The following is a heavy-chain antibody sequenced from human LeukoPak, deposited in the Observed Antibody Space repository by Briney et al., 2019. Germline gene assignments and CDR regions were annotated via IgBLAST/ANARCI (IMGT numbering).Heavy chain of an antibody. D-gene: IGHD3-10*01. CDR3: AKEAGSLDVGYYGSGSYFYFDY. J-gene: IGHJ4*02. CDR2: ISGSGGST. CDR1: GFTFSSYA. V-gene: IGHV3-23*01. Sequence: GGSLRLSCAASGFTFSSYAMSWVRQAPGKGLEWVSAISGSGGSTYYADSVKGRFTISRDNSKNTLYLQMNSLRAEDTAVYYCAKEAGSLDVGYYGSGSYFYFDYWGQGTLVTVSS.